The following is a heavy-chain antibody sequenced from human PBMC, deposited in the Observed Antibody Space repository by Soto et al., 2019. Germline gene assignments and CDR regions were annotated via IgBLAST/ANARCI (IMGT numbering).Heavy chain of an antibody. V-gene: IGHV3-15*01. D-gene: IGHD1-7*01. CDR1: GFTFSNAW. J-gene: IGHJ6*03. CDR3: TTDPITGTNYYYYMDV. Sequence: GGSLRLSCAASGFTFSNAWMSWVRQAPGKGLEWVGRIKSKTDGGTTDYAAPVKGRFTISRDDSKNTLYLQMNSLKTEDTAVYYCTTDPITGTNYYYYMDVWGKGTTVTVSS. CDR2: IKSKTDGGTT.